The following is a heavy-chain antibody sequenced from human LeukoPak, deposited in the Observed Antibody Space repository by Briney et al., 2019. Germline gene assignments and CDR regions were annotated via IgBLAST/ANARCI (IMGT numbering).Heavy chain of an antibody. D-gene: IGHD3-16*01. CDR3: ARGSTNYGNWFDP. J-gene: IGHJ5*02. CDR2: IRYDGSNK. V-gene: IGHV3-30*02. Sequence: GGSLRLSCAASGFTFSSYGMHWVRQAPGKGLEWVAFIRYDGSNKYYADSVKGRFTISRDNSKNTLYLQMNSLRAEDTAVYYCARGSTNYGNWFDPWGQGTLVTVSS. CDR1: GFTFSSYG.